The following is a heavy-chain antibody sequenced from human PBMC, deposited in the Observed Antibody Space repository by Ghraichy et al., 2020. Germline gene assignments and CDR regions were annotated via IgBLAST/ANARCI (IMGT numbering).Heavy chain of an antibody. CDR3: ARISMATVIPYYFDY. V-gene: IGHV3-7*03. Sequence: GGSLRLSCADSGFTFSTNWMSWVRQAPGKGLEWVANIKQDGSEKNYVDSVKGRFTISRDNAKNSLYLQMNSLRPEDTAVYYCARISMATVIPYYFDYWGQGTLVTVSS. J-gene: IGHJ4*02. CDR1: GFTFSTNW. D-gene: IGHD5-24*01. CDR2: IKQDGSEK.